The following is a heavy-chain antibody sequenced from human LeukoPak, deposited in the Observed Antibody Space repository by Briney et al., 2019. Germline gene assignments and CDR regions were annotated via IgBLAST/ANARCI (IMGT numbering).Heavy chain of an antibody. CDR2: IIPIFGTA. D-gene: IGHD3-10*01. J-gene: IGHJ4*02. Sequence: ASVKVSCKASGGTFSNYAISWVRQAPGQGLEWMGGIIPIFGTANYAQKLQGRVTMTTDTSTSAAYMELRSLRSDDTAVYYCARHTLYGSGSYYVYYFDYWGQGTLVTVSS. CDR3: ARHTLYGSGSYYVYYFDY. CDR1: GGTFSNYA. V-gene: IGHV1-69*05.